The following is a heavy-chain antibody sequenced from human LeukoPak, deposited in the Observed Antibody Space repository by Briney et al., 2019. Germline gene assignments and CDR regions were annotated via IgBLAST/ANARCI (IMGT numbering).Heavy chain of an antibody. Sequence: GSLRLSCAASGFTFSSYAMSWVRQPPGKGLEWIGEINHSGSTNYNPSLKSRVTISVDTSKNQFSLKLSSVTAADTAVYYCARGLFKYSSSGHWFDPWGQGTLVTVSS. J-gene: IGHJ5*02. CDR1: GFTFSSYA. D-gene: IGHD6-6*01. CDR3: ARGLFKYSSSGHWFDP. CDR2: INHSGST. V-gene: IGHV4-34*01.